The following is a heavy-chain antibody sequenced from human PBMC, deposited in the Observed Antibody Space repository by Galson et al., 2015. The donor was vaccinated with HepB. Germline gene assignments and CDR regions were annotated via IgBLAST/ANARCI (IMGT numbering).Heavy chain of an antibody. CDR1: GFTFSSFA. Sequence: LRLSCAASGFTFSSFAMSWVRQPPGKGLEWVSSISKSATVTYYVDSVKGRFTISRDDSKSTLYLQMNGLRAEDTAIYYCATGFKLAEAAWGQGTLVTVSS. D-gene: IGHD6-19*01. CDR2: ISKSATVT. V-gene: IGHV3-23*01. CDR3: ATGFKLAEAA. J-gene: IGHJ5*02.